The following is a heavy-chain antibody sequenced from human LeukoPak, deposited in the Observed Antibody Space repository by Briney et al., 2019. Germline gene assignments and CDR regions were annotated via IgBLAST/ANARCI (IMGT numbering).Heavy chain of an antibody. Sequence: GGSLRLSCAASGFTFADYAMNWVRQAPGKGLEWISLISGDSHSTFYADSVKGRFTISRDNSKKSLYLQMNSLRNDDTALYYCASATEGFIYGYYYYGMDVWGPGTTVTVSS. D-gene: IGHD5-18*01. CDR1: GFTFADYA. CDR3: ASATEGFIYGYYYYGMDV. V-gene: IGHV3-43*02. J-gene: IGHJ6*02. CDR2: ISGDSHST.